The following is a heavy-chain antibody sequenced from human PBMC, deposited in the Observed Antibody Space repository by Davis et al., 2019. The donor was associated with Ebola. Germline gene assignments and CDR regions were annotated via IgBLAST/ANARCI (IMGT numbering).Heavy chain of an antibody. V-gene: IGHV3-11*01. CDR2: ISSSGSTI. Sequence: GESLKISCAASGFTFSDYYMSWIRQAPGKGLEWVSYISSSGSTIYYADSVKGRFTISRDNAKNSLYLQMNSLRAEDTAVYYCAREPADPLYYYYGMDVWGQGTTVTVSS. CDR3: AREPADPLYYYYGMDV. CDR1: GFTFSDYY. J-gene: IGHJ6*02.